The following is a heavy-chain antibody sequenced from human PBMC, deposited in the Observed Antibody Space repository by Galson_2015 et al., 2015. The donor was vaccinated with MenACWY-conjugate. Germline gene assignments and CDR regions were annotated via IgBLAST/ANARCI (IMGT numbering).Heavy chain of an antibody. D-gene: IGHD5-12*01. CDR1: GFTFSSYV. J-gene: IGHJ4*02. CDR3: AKGGCGGYLGGHFDY. Sequence: SLRLSCAASGFTFSSYVMSWVRQAPGKGLEWVSSITDSGVSRYYADSVKGRFTLSRDNSKNTLYLQMNSLRAEDTAVYYCAKGGCGGYLGGHFDYWGQGTLVTVSS. CDR2: ITDSGVSR. V-gene: IGHV3-23*01.